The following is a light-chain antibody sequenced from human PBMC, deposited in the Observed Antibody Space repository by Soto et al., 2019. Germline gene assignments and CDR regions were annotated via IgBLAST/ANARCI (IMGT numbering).Light chain of an antibody. Sequence: QSVLTQSPAASGTPGQRVTISCSGSSSNIGSNYVYWYQQLPGAPPKLLIYNNNQRPSGVPDRFYGSKSATSASLAISGLRSEDEADYYCAAWDDSLSSWVFGGGTKVTVL. CDR2: NNN. J-gene: IGLJ3*02. V-gene: IGLV1-47*02. CDR3: AAWDDSLSSWV. CDR1: SSNIGSNY.